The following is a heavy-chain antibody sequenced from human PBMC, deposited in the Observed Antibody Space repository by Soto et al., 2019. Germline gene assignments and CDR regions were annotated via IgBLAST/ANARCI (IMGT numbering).Heavy chain of an antibody. CDR1: GFTFSSYA. J-gene: IGHJ4*02. Sequence: GGSLRLSCAASGFTFSSYAMHWVRQAPGKGLEWVAVISYDGISKHYADSVKGRFSISRDDSENTLYVQMNSLRAEDTAVYYCAKDGYLDTYYFDYWGQGTLVTVSS. CDR3: AKDGYLDTYYFDY. D-gene: IGHD3-9*01. V-gene: IGHV3-30-3*01. CDR2: ISYDGISK.